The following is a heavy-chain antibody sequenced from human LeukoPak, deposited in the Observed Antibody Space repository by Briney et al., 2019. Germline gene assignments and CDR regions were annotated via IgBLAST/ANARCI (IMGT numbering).Heavy chain of an antibody. CDR2: ITYDGTNK. CDR1: GFTFSNYA. Sequence: GGSLRLSCAASGFTFSNYAMHWVRQAPGKGLEWVAVITYDGTNKYYADSVKGRFTISRDNSKNTMYLQMNSLRAEDTAMYYCARAPMSYDSSGFGGAFDIWGQGTMVTVSS. J-gene: IGHJ3*02. V-gene: IGHV3-30-3*01. D-gene: IGHD3-22*01. CDR3: ARAPMSYDSSGFGGAFDI.